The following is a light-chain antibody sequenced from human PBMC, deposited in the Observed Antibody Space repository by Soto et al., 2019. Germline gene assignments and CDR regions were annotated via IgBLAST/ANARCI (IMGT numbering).Light chain of an antibody. Sequence: EIVMTQSPATLSVSPGEGAALSCRASQSVSSNLAWYQQKPGQAPRLLIYGASTRATGIPDRFSGSWSGTDFTLTISRLEPEDSAVYYCQQYGSSPTWTFGQGTKVDIK. CDR3: QQYGSSPTWT. V-gene: IGKV3-20*01. CDR2: GAS. J-gene: IGKJ1*01. CDR1: QSVSSN.